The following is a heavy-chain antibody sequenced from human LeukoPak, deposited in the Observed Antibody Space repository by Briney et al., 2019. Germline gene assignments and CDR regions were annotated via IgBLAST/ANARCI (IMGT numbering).Heavy chain of an antibody. J-gene: IGHJ4*02. Sequence: PSETLSLTCTVSGVSMSAYQWSWVRQSPEKGLEWIGCINTKGETSYNPSLKSRVTTSVDTSKSQFSLRLTSVTAADTAVYYCATSNDAKIAPFDHWCQGAPVTVSS. D-gene: IGHD2-21*01. V-gene: IGHV4-4*09. CDR2: INTKGET. CDR3: ATSNDAKIAPFDH. CDR1: GVSMSAYQ.